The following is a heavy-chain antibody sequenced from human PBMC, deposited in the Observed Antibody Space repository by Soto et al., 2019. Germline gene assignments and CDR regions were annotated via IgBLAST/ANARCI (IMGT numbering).Heavy chain of an antibody. CDR3: AKDGSRSSWHSYCYFYMDV. Sequence: QVQLVESGGGVVQPGRSLRLSCAASGFSFSSYGMHGVRQAPGKGLEWVAVISYDGSNKYYADSVKGRFTISRDNSKKTLYLQMNSLRAEDTALYYCAKDGSRSSWHSYCYFYMDVWGKGTTVTVSS. J-gene: IGHJ6*03. D-gene: IGHD6-13*01. V-gene: IGHV3-30*18. CDR1: GFSFSSYG. CDR2: ISYDGSNK.